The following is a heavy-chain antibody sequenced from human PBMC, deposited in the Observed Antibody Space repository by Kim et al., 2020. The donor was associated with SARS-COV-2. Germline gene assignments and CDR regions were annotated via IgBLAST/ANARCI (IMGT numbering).Heavy chain of an antibody. V-gene: IGHV4-31*03. CDR3: ARDVYGSGSYYFDY. J-gene: IGHJ4*02. CDR1: GGSISSGGYY. CDR2: IYYSGST. D-gene: IGHD3-10*01. Sequence: SETLSLTCTVSGGSISSGGYYWSWIRQHPGKGLEWIGYIYYSGSTYYNPSLKSRVTISVDTSKNQFSLNLSSVTTADTAVYYCARDVYGSGSYYFDYWGQGTLVTVST.